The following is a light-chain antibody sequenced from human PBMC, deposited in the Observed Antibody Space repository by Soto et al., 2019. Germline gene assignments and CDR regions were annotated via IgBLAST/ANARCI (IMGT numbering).Light chain of an antibody. CDR3: QQYGTSEII. CDR1: QSVSSSY. J-gene: IGKJ5*01. Sequence: TQSPSSLSGSVGDRLTITCRASQSVSSSYLAWYQQKHGQXPRLLIYDTSSRATGVPDRYSASGSGTDLTITISRLGPEDCEVFVGQQYGTSEIIFGQGTRREI. CDR2: DTS. V-gene: IGKV3-20*01.